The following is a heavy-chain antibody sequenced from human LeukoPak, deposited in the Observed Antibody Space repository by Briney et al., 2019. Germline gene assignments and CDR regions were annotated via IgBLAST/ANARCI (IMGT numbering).Heavy chain of an antibody. CDR1: GYTFTGYY. V-gene: IGHV1-2*02. J-gene: IGHJ4*02. CDR3: ARSTPYGSGTFE. Sequence: ASVKVSCKASGYTFTGYYMHWVRQAPGQGLGWMGWINPNSGGTNYAQKFQGRVTMTRDTSISTAYMELSRLRSDDTAVYYCARSTPYGSGTFEWGQGTLVTVSS. CDR2: INPNSGGT. D-gene: IGHD3-10*01.